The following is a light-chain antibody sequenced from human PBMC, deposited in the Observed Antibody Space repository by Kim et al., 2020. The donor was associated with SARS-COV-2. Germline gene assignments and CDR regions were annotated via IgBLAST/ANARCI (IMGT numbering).Light chain of an antibody. Sequence: GQKVTISCSGSSSNIGNNYVAWYQQLPGTAPKLLSYDNNKRPSGIPDRFSGSKSGTSATLGITGLQTGDEADYYCGTWDSSLSDWVFGGGTQLTVL. J-gene: IGLJ3*02. V-gene: IGLV1-51*01. CDR1: SSNIGNNY. CDR3: GTWDSSLSDWV. CDR2: DNN.